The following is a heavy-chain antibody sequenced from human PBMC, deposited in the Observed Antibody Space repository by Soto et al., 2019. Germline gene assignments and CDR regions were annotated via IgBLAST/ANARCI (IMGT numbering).Heavy chain of an antibody. CDR2: ISGSGGST. J-gene: IGHJ4*02. CDR3: AKDDILTGYYVR. CDR1: GFTFSSFA. D-gene: IGHD3-9*01. V-gene: IGHV3-23*01. Sequence: EVQLLESGGGLVQPGGSLRLSCAASGFTFSSFAMSWVRQAPGKGLEWVSAISGSGGSTYYADSVKGRFTISRDNSKNTLYRQMNSLRAEDTAVYYCAKDDILTGYYVRWGQGTLVTVSS.